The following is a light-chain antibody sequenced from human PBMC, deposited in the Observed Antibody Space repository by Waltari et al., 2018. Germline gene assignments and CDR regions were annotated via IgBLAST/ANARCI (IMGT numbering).Light chain of an antibody. CDR1: QTVSNNY. CDR2: DTS. J-gene: IGKJ1*01. V-gene: IGKV3-20*01. CDR3: QQYGGSPRT. Sequence: EIVLTQSPGTLSLSTGDRASLSCRASQTVSNNYLAWYRQKPGQAPRLLIYDTSSRATGIPDRFSGSGSGTDFTLTISRLELEDFAVFYCQQYGGSPRTFGQGTRVEVK.